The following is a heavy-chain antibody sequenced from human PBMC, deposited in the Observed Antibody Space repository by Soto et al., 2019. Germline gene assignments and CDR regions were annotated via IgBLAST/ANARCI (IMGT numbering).Heavy chain of an antibody. Sequence: SETLSLTCTVSGGSISSYGWSWIRQPPGKGLEKIRYIYYSGSTNYNPSLKSRVTISVDTSKNQFSLKLSSVTAADTAVYYCARDRGKGDDILTGYYSGYNWFDPWGQGTLVTVSS. D-gene: IGHD3-9*01. V-gene: IGHV4-59*01. CDR3: ARDRGKGDDILTGYYSGYNWFDP. CDR2: IYYSGST. CDR1: GGSISSYG. J-gene: IGHJ5*02.